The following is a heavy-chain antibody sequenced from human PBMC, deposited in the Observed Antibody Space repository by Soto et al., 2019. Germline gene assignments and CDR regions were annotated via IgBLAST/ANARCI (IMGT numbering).Heavy chain of an antibody. CDR1: GYTFTAYG. J-gene: IGHJ6*03. CDR2: VSAYNGVT. Sequence: QVHLVQSGAEVKGPGDSMKVSCKTSGYTFTAYGINWVRQAPGQGLEWMGWVSAYNGVTNYAQKLHGRVAMTTDTSTKTAYMELRSLRPDDTAVYYCARRIALGDYYYMDVWGIGTTVTVSS. V-gene: IGHV1-18*01. D-gene: IGHD1-26*01. CDR3: ARRIALGDYYYMDV.